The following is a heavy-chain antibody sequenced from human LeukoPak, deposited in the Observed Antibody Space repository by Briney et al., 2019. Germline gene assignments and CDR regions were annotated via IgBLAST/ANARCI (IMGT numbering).Heavy chain of an antibody. CDR3: ARGGGRVKYSYGQYYYYMDV. Sequence: ASVKVSCKASGYTFTSYGISWVRQAPGQGLEWMGGIIPIFGTANYAQKFQGRVTITADESTSTAYMELSSLRSEDTAVYYCARGGGRVKYSYGQYYYYMDVWGKGTTVTISS. CDR2: IIPIFGTA. J-gene: IGHJ6*03. V-gene: IGHV1-69*13. CDR1: GYTFTSYG. D-gene: IGHD5-18*01.